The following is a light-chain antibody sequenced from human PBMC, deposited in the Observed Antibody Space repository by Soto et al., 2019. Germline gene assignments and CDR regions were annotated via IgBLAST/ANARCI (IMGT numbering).Light chain of an antibody. CDR2: GAS. J-gene: IGKJ4*02. CDR1: QEVTSRF. V-gene: IGKV3-20*01. Sequence: EIVLTQSPGTLSLSPGERATLSCRASQEVTSRFVAWYQQKRGQAPSLLIYGASNRATGIPDRFSGSVSGTEFTLTISRLEPEDFAVYHCQQYRSSPPTFGGGTKVGFK. CDR3: QQYRSSPPT.